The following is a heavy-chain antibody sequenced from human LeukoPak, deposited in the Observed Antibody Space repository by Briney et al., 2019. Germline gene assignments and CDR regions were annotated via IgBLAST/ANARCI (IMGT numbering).Heavy chain of an antibody. J-gene: IGHJ4*02. CDR1: GYTFTSSG. V-gene: IGHV1-18*01. CDR3: AKNSSGGYSDY. CDR2: ISTYTGYS. D-gene: IGHD6-19*01. Sequence: ASVKVSCKASGYTFTSSGSSWVRPAPGQGLEWMGWISTYTGYSKYAQNLQGRVTMTADTSTSTAYMELSSLRSDDTAMYYCAKNSSGGYSDYWGQRTLVTVSS.